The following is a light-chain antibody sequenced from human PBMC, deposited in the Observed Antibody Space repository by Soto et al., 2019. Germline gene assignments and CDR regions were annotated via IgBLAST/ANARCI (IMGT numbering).Light chain of an antibody. V-gene: IGKV3D-20*02. CDR1: QSVSNNY. Sequence: EIVLTQSPCTLSVSPGDRATLSSSSSQSVSNNYLAWYQQKPGQAPRLLIFGASNRATGIPARFSGSGSGTDFTLTINSLEPEDFAVYYCQQRDSWPITFGQGTRLEIK. CDR2: GAS. CDR3: QQRDSWPIT. J-gene: IGKJ5*01.